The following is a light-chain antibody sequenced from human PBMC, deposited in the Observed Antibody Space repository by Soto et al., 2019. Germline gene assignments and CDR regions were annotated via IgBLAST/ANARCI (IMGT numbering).Light chain of an antibody. CDR2: EVS. CDR1: QSLLHSNGETS. CDR3: MQSGQVPWT. Sequence: DIVMTQTPLSLSVTPGQPASISCKSGQSLLHSNGETSLYWYLQKPGQPPQLLIYEVSNRFSGGPSRFSGSGVGTDFTLKIRRVEAEDVGIYYCMQSGQVPWTVGQGTKVEIK. J-gene: IGKJ1*01. V-gene: IGKV2D-29*01.